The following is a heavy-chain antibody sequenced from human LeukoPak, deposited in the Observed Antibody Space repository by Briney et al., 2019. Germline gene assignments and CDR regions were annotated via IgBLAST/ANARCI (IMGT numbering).Heavy chain of an antibody. J-gene: IGHJ5*02. CDR2: IKEDGTLS. D-gene: IGHD3-10*01. CDR1: GFTFNTYW. CDR3: ATEGTDGRGSFGWFDA. Sequence: PGGSLRLSCVASGFTFNTYWMTWVRQAPGKGLESVANIKEDGTLSYYVDSVKGRFTISRDNAKNSVFLQLNSLRAEDTAVYYCATEGTDGRGSFGWFDAWGQGTLVTVSS. V-gene: IGHV3-7*01.